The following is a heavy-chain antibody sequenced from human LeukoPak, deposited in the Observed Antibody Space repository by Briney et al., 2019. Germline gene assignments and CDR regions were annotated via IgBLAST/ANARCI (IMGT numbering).Heavy chain of an antibody. CDR1: GASISSYY. CDR2: MYYSGST. Sequence: SETLSLTCTVSGASISSYYWSWIRQPPGKGLEWIGYMYYSGSTNYNPSLKSRVTISVDTSKNQFSLKLNSVTAADTVVYFCARELKVGNTGYYFDYWGQGTLVTVSS. D-gene: IGHD2/OR15-2a*01. V-gene: IGHV4-59*01. J-gene: IGHJ4*02. CDR3: ARELKVGNTGYYFDY.